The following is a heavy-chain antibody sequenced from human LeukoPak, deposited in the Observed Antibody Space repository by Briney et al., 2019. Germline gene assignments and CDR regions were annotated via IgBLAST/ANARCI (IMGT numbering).Heavy chain of an antibody. J-gene: IGHJ3*02. CDR3: ARVVPAALRAFDI. CDR1: GGSFSGYY. CDR2: INHSGST. Sequence: SETLSLTCAVYGGSFSGYYWSWIRQPPGKGLEWIGEINHSGSTNYNPSLKSRVTISVDTSKNQFSLKLSSVTAADTAVYYCARVVPAALRAFDIWGQGTMVTVSS. D-gene: IGHD2-2*01. V-gene: IGHV4-34*01.